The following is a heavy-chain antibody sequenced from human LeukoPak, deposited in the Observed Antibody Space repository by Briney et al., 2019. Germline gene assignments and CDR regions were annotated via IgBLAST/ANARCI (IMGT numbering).Heavy chain of an antibody. CDR2: ISSVGHNK. D-gene: IGHD5-24*01. V-gene: IGHV3-30*04. J-gene: IGHJ2*01. Sequence: RPERSLRLSCSASGFSFSAYAMHWVRQAPGKGLEWVAIISSVGHNKYYADSVKGRFTISRDNSNNTLYLQMNSLRPEDTAIYFCARENTPLGDAYNFLTWFFDLWGRGTLVTVSS. CDR1: GFSFSAYA. CDR3: ARENTPLGDAYNFLTWFFDL.